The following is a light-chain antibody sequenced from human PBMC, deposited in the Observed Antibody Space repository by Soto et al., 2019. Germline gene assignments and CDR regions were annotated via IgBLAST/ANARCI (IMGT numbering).Light chain of an antibody. Sequence: QSALTQPASVSGSPGQSITISCTGTSSDVGAYNYVSWYQQYPGKAPNLLIYEVGKRPSGVSNRFSGSKSGDTASLTISGLQADDEADYYCSTYSSSTTLHVFGTGTQLTVL. CDR1: SSDVGAYNY. J-gene: IGLJ6*01. CDR2: EVG. V-gene: IGLV2-14*01. CDR3: STYSSSTTLHV.